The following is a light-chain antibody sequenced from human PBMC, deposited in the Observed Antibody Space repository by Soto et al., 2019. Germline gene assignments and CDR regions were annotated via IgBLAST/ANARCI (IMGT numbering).Light chain of an antibody. CDR1: SSNIGAGYD. J-gene: IGLJ2*01. V-gene: IGLV1-40*01. CDR3: QSYDSSLTGSVV. Sequence: QSVLTQPPSVSGAPGQRVTISCTGSSSNIGAGYDVHWYQQLPGAAPKLLISDNINRPSGVPDRFSGSKSGTSASLAITGLQAEDEADYYCQSYDSSLTGSVVFGGGTKLTVL. CDR2: DNI.